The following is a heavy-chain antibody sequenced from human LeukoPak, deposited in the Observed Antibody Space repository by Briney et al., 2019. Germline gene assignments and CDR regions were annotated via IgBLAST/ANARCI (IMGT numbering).Heavy chain of an antibody. CDR3: ARDSSGYYYFDY. J-gene: IGHJ4*02. CDR2: ISANDGKT. D-gene: IGHD3-22*01. V-gene: IGHV1-18*01. Sequence: ASVKVSCKASGFVFTSYGFTWVRQAPGQGLEWMGWISANDGKTHYSERHQGRVTMTTDTVTSTAYMELRSLRSDDTAVYYCARDSSGYYYFDYWGQGTLVTVSS. CDR1: GFVFTSYG.